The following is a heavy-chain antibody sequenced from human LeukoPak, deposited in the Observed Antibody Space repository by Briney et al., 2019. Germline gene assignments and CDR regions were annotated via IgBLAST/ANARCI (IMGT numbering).Heavy chain of an antibody. CDR1: GFTFSTYG. D-gene: IGHD4-23*01. Sequence: GGSLRLSCAASGFTFSTYGMSWVRQAPGKGLEWVSATSDSGDSTYYADSVQGRFTISRDNSKNTLYLQMNSLRAEDTAVYYCVKRTDYGGDWNYFDYWGQGTLVTVSS. CDR2: TSDSGDST. J-gene: IGHJ4*02. CDR3: VKRTDYGGDWNYFDY. V-gene: IGHV3-23*01.